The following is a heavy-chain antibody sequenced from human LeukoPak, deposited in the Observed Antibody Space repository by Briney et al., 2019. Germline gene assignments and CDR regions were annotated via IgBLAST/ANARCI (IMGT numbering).Heavy chain of an antibody. CDR3: ARGGDIVEGAYLLDY. Sequence: ASVKVSCKASGYTFTNYYMHWVRQAPGQGLEWMGIINPSGGSTSYAQKFQGRVTMTRDTSTSTVYMELSSLRSEDTAVYYCARGGDIVEGAYLLDYWGQGTLVTVSS. CDR1: GYTFTNYY. V-gene: IGHV1-46*01. J-gene: IGHJ4*02. CDR2: INPSGGST. D-gene: IGHD2-15*01.